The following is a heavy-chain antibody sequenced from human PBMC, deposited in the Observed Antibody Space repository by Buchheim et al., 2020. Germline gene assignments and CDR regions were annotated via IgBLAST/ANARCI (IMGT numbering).Heavy chain of an antibody. CDR3: ARDIGAAYCGGDCPFDY. CDR2: ISSSSTI. D-gene: IGHD2-21*01. V-gene: IGHV3-48*01. Sequence: EVQLVESGGGLVQPGGSLRLSCAASGFTFSSYSMNWVRQAPGKGLEWVSYISSSSTIYYADSVKGRFTISRDNAKNSLYLQMNSLRAEDTAVYYCARDIGAAYCGGDCPFDYWGQGTL. CDR1: GFTFSSYS. J-gene: IGHJ4*02.